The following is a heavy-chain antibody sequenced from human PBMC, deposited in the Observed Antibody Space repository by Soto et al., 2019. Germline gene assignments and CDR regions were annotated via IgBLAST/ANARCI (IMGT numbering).Heavy chain of an antibody. Sequence: ASVKVSCKASGGTFSSYAISWVQQAPGQGLEWMGGIIPIFGTANYAQKFQGRVTITADESTSTAYMELSSLRSEDTAVYYCASTPGYSSSSNYYYGMDVWGQGTTVTVSS. V-gene: IGHV1-69*13. CDR1: GGTFSSYA. CDR3: ASTPGYSSSSNYYYGMDV. J-gene: IGHJ6*02. D-gene: IGHD6-6*01. CDR2: IIPIFGTA.